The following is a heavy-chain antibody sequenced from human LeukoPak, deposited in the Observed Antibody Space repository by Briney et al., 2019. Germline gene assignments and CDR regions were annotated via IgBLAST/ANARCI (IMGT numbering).Heavy chain of an antibody. Sequence: ASVKVSCKASGYTFTSYDINWVRQATGQGLEWMGWMNPNSGNTGYAQKFQGRVTMTRNTSISTAYMELSSLRSEDTAVYYCARGRNGFTMIVSRSSNNWFDPWGQGTLVTVSS. CDR3: ARGRNGFTMIVSRSSNNWFDP. V-gene: IGHV1-8*01. D-gene: IGHD3-22*01. CDR1: GYTFTSYD. CDR2: MNPNSGNT. J-gene: IGHJ5*02.